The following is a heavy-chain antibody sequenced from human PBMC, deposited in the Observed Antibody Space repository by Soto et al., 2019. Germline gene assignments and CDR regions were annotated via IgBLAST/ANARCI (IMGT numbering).Heavy chain of an antibody. J-gene: IGHJ4*02. CDR3: EKKVTIDAVDPADF. Sequence: GGSLSLSCGASGFTFSSHAMSWVRQAPGKGLEWVSVISASGDATYYAASVKGRFTLSRDNSKNTLFLQMNSLTVADTAVYYCEKKVTIDAVDPADFWGQGTQVTVSS. V-gene: IGHV3-23*01. CDR1: GFTFSSHA. CDR2: ISASGDAT. D-gene: IGHD3-3*01.